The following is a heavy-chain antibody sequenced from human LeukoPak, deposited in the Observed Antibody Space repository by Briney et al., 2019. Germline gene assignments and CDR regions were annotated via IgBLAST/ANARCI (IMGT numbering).Heavy chain of an antibody. J-gene: IGHJ4*02. Sequence: SGGSLRLSCAASGFTFSSYAMSWVRQAPGKGLEWVSAIGGGGGSTYYADSVKGRFTISRDNSKNTLYLQMYSLRAEDTAVYYCAKGSYDSGDHYFDYWGQGTLVTVSS. V-gene: IGHV3-23*01. CDR3: AKGSYDSGDHYFDY. CDR2: IGGGGGST. D-gene: IGHD4-17*01. CDR1: GFTFSSYA.